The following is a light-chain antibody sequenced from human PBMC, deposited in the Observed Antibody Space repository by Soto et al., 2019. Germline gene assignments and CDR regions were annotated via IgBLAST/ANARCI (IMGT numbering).Light chain of an antibody. CDR1: SSDVGGYTS. Sequence: QSVLTQPPSLSGSPGQSITISCTGTSSDVGGYTSVSWYQQHPGKAPKLAIYEVSYRPSGVSSRFSGSKSGNTASLTISGLQGEDEAEYYCSSYTSDSTYVFGTGTKVTVL. V-gene: IGLV2-14*01. J-gene: IGLJ1*01. CDR2: EVS. CDR3: SSYTSDSTYV.